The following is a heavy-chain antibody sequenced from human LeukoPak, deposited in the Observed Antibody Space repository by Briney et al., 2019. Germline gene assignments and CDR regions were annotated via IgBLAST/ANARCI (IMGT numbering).Heavy chain of an antibody. CDR1: GFTFSSYG. Sequence: GGSLRLSCAASGFTFSSYGMSWVRQAPGKGLEWVAFIRYDGSNKYYADSVKGRFTISRDNSKNTLYLQMNSLRAEDTAVYYCAKDWDRGSGSYNYFDYWGQGTLVTVSS. V-gene: IGHV3-30*02. D-gene: IGHD3-10*01. CDR2: IRYDGSNK. J-gene: IGHJ4*02. CDR3: AKDWDRGSGSYNYFDY.